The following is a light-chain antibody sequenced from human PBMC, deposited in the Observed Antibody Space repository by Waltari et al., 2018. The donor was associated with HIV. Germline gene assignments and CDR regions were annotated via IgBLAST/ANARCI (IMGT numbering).Light chain of an antibody. CDR1: SSDVGTHNY. V-gene: IGLV2-11*01. J-gene: IGLJ3*02. Sequence: QSALTQPRSVSGSPGQSAPIACTGTSSDVGTHNYVTSYQQHPGKVPTRIIYDGSKRPSGVPERFPGYKAGNTASLTISGLQADDEADYYCCSIGGNYTWNTWVCGGGTKLTV. CDR3: CSIGGNYTWNTWV. CDR2: DGS.